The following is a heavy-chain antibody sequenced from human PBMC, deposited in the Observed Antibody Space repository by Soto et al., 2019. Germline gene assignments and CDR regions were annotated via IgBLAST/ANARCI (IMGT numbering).Heavy chain of an antibody. Sequence: QVQLQESGPGLVKPSQTLSLTCTVSGGSISSGDYYWSWIRQHPGKGLEWIGYIYYSGSTYYNPSLKSGFTISVDTSKTQSSRNLSSVPAADTAVYYCAEVGGFGATTMDSWGQGTLVTVSS. CDR1: GGSISSGDYY. CDR2: IYYSGST. J-gene: IGHJ4*02. D-gene: IGHD3-10*01. V-gene: IGHV4-30-4*01. CDR3: AEVGGFGATTMDS.